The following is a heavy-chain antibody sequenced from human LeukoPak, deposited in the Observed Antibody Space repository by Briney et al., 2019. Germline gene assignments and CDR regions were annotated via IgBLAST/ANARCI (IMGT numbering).Heavy chain of an antibody. J-gene: IGHJ4*02. Sequence: GGSLRLSCAASGFTFSSSAMHSVRQAPGKGLEWVAVISYDGSNKYYADSVKGRFTISRDNSKNTLYLQMNSLRAEDTAVYYCARDLSSSWYFDYWGQGTLVTVSS. D-gene: IGHD6-13*01. CDR1: GFTFSSSA. V-gene: IGHV3-30-3*01. CDR3: ARDLSSSWYFDY. CDR2: ISYDGSNK.